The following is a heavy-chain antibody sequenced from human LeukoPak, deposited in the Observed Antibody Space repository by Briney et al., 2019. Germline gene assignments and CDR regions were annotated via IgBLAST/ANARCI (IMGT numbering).Heavy chain of an antibody. CDR2: IPYDGSNK. J-gene: IGHJ6*04. D-gene: IGHD3-10*02. CDR3: AELGITMIGGV. CDR1: GFTFSTYA. Sequence: GGSLRLSCAASGFTFSTYAMHWVRQAPGKGLEWVAVIPYDGSNKYYADSVKGRFTISRDNAKNSLYLQMNSLRAEDTAVYYCAELGITMIGGVWGKGTTVTISS. V-gene: IGHV3-30*04.